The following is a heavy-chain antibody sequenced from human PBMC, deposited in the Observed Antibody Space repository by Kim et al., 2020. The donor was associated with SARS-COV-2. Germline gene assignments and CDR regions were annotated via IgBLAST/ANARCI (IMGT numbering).Heavy chain of an antibody. J-gene: IGHJ6*02. D-gene: IGHD3-22*01. CDR1: GYTFTSYY. CDR3: ARDHTSPYYDSSGQTISTYYYGMDV. Sequence: ASVKVSCKASGYTFTSYYMHWVRQAPGQGLEWMGIINPSGGSTSYAQKFQGRVTMTRDTSTSTVYMELSSLRSEDTAVYYCARDHTSPYYDSSGQTISTYYYGMDVWGQGTTVTVSS. V-gene: IGHV1-46*01. CDR2: INPSGGST.